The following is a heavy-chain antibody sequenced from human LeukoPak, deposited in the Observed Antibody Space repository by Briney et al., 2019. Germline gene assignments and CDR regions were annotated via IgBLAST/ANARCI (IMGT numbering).Heavy chain of an antibody. V-gene: IGHV1-46*01. D-gene: IGHD1-7*01. CDR1: GYTFTSYY. CDR2: INPSGGST. CDR3: ARTGTPDEDFDY. J-gene: IGHJ4*02. Sequence: ASVKVSCKASGYTFTSYYMHWVRQAPGQGLEWMGIINPSGGSTSHAQKFQGRVTMTRDTSTSTVYMELSSLRSEDTAVYYCARTGTPDEDFDYWGQGTLVTVSS.